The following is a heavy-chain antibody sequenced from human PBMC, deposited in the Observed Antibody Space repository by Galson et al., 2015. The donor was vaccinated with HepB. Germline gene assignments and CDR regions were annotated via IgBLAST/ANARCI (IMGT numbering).Heavy chain of an antibody. J-gene: IGHJ4*02. V-gene: IGHV1-8*01. CDR2: MNPNSGNT. CDR3: ARGRRDTAVAAPAAVLLDY. CDR1: FSSYD. D-gene: IGHD6-19*01. Sequence: FSSYDTNWVRQATGQRLEWMGWMNPNSGNTGYAQKFQGRVTMTRNTSISTAYMELSSLTSEDTAVYYCARGRRDTAVAAPAAVLLDYWGQGILVTVSS.